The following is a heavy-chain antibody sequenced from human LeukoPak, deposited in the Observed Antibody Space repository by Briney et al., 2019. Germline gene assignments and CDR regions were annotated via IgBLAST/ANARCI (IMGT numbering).Heavy chain of an antibody. Sequence: GGSLRLSCEVSGFNFNDYSMHRVRQAPGRGLEWVASITSTSRTILYADSVRGRFIVSRDNAKNTVSLEMNSLRGEDAALYYCARDFPDNSLFDLWGRGTLVSVSS. J-gene: IGHJ4*02. CDR3: ARDFPDNSLFDL. CDR2: ITSTSRTI. V-gene: IGHV3-21*06. CDR1: GFNFNDYS. D-gene: IGHD5-24*01.